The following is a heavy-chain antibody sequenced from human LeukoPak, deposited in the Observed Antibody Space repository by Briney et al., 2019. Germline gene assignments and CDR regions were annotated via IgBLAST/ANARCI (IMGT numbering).Heavy chain of an antibody. CDR3: ARGRYDFWSGYLRFDP. CDR2: IYYSGST. J-gene: IGHJ5*02. Sequence: SETLSLTCTVSGGSISSYYWSWIRQPPGKGLEWIGYIYYSGSTNYNPSLKSRVTISVDTSKNQFSLKQSSVTAADTAVYYCARGRYDFWSGYLRFDPWGQGTLVTVSS. CDR1: GGSISSYY. V-gene: IGHV4-59*01. D-gene: IGHD3-3*01.